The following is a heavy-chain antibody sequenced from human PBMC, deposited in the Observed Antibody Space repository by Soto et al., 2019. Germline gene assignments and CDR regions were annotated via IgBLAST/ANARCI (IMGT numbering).Heavy chain of an antibody. CDR2: IIPMYGPA. J-gene: IGHJ5*02. CDR3: ARVISMVRGVIDNGFDP. Sequence: QVPLVQSGAEVKKPGSSVTVSCKASGGTVSSYAIHWVRQAPGQGLEWMGGIIPMYGPAKYAQRFQGRVTITADESTTTVYMELTSLTSQDTAVYYCARVISMVRGVIDNGFDPWGHGTLLTVSS. V-gene: IGHV1-69*01. CDR1: GGTVSSYA. D-gene: IGHD3-10*01.